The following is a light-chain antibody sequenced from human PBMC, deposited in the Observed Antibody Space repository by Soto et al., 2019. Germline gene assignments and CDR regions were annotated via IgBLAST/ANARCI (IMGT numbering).Light chain of an antibody. J-gene: IGKJ4*01. CDR3: QQRSNWPLT. CDR1: QSVSSY. V-gene: IGKV3-11*01. Sequence: EIVLTQSPATLSLSPGERATLSCRASQSVSSYLAWYQQKPGQAPRLLLYDASNRATGVPARCSGGGSGTDFTLTISRLEPEDFAVYYCQQRSNWPLTFGGGTKVEIK. CDR2: DAS.